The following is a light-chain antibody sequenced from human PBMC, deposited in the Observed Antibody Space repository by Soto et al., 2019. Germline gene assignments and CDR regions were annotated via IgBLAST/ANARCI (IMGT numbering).Light chain of an antibody. CDR3: HQYYDSPRT. V-gene: IGKV4-1*01. CDR2: WAS. J-gene: IGKJ1*01. CDR1: QSILYSPNNKNY. Sequence: DIVMTQSPDSLAVSLGERATINCKSSQSILYSPNNKNYLAWYQLKPGQPPKLLIYWASIRESGVPDRFSGSGSETDFTLAISSLQAEDVAVYYCHQYYDSPRTFGQGTKVEIK.